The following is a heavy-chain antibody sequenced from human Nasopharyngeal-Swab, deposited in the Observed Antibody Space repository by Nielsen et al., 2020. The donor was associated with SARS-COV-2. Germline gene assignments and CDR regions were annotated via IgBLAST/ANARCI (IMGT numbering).Heavy chain of an antibody. J-gene: IGHJ4*02. D-gene: IGHD2-15*01. Sequence: SVKVSCKASGGTFSSYAISWVRQAPGQGLEWMGRIIPILGIANYAQKFQGRVTITADKSTSTAYMELSSLRSDDTAVYYCAREDRGYCSGGSCYKNFDYWGQGTLVTVSS. CDR3: AREDRGYCSGGSCYKNFDY. V-gene: IGHV1-69*04. CDR1: GGTFSSYA. CDR2: IIPILGIA.